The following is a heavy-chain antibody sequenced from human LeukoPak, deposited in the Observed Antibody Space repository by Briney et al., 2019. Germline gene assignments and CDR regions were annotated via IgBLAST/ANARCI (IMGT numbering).Heavy chain of an antibody. CDR3: ARGTTDAY. Sequence: ASVKVSCKASGYTFTSYYIDWVRQAPGQGLEWMGVINPSGGSTRYAQKFQGRVTMTGDLSTRTVYMGLSSLTSDDTAVYYCARGTTDAYWGQGTPVTVSS. CDR2: INPSGGST. CDR1: GYTFTSYY. J-gene: IGHJ4*02. V-gene: IGHV1-46*01. D-gene: IGHD1-1*01.